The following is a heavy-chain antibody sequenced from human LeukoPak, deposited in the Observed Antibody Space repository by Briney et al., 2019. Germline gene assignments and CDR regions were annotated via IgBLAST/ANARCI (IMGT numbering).Heavy chain of an antibody. CDR3: ARGPDVLIDY. D-gene: IGHD3-16*01. CDR2: IYHSGST. CDR1: GCSISSGYY. Sequence: PSETLSLTCAVSGCSISSGYYWGWIRQPPGKGLEWIGSIYHSGSTYYNPSLKSRVTISVDTSKNQFSLKLSSVTAADTAVYYCARGPDVLIDYWGQGTLVTVSS. V-gene: IGHV4-38-2*01. J-gene: IGHJ4*02.